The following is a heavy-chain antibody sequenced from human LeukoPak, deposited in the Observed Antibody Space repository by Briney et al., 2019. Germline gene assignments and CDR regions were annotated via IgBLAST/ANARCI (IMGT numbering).Heavy chain of an antibody. V-gene: IGHV3-21*01. CDR2: ISVRSNYI. D-gene: IGHD3-22*01. J-gene: IGHJ4*02. Sequence: PGGSLRLSCAASGYTFNSYSINWVRQAPGTGLEWVSSISVRSNYIYYADSVRGRFRISRDDARDSLYLQMNSLRAEDTAVYYCVRLRRNSDTSGFYYYYDFWGQGTLVTVSS. CDR1: GYTFNSYS. CDR3: VRLRRNSDTSGFYYYYDF.